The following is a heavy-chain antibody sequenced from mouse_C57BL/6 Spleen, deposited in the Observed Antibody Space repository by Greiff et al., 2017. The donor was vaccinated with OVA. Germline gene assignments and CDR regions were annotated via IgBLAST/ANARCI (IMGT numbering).Heavy chain of an antibody. J-gene: IGHJ2*01. CDR1: GYTFTEYT. D-gene: IGHD1-1*01. CDR2: FYPGSGSI. V-gene: IGHV1-62-2*01. CDR3: ARHEAAYYYGSSYFDY. Sequence: VQLQQSGAELVKPGASVKLSCKASGYTFTEYTIHWVKQRSGQGLEWIGWFYPGSGSIKYNEKFKDKATLTADKSSSTVYMELSRLTSEDSAVYFCARHEAAYYYGSSYFDYWGQGTTLTVSS.